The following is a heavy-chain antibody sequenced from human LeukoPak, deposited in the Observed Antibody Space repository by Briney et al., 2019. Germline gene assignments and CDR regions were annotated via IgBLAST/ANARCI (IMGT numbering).Heavy chain of an antibody. J-gene: IGHJ4*02. V-gene: IGHV3-53*01. CDR1: GFTVSSNY. CDR3: AREYSSSWSPYFDY. CDR2: IYSGGST. Sequence: HPGGSLRLSCAASGFTVSSNYMSWVRQAPGKGLEWVSVIYSGGSTYYADSVKGRFTISRDNSKNTLYLQMNSLRAEDTAVYYCAREYSSSWSPYFDYWGQGTLVTVSS. D-gene: IGHD6-13*01.